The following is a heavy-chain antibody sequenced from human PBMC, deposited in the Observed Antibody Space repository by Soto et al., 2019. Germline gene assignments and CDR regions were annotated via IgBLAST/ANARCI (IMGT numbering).Heavy chain of an antibody. CDR3: ARPYSTGWFYSDY. CDR1: GGTVNSDS. V-gene: IGHV1-69*09. D-gene: IGHD6-19*01. J-gene: IGHJ4*02. CDR2: IIPSLGTV. Sequence: QVQLVQSGAEVKNPGSSVKVSCKPSGGTVNSDSISWIRQAPGQGLEWMGRIIPSLGTVNYAQTFQGRLTITADRSTGAAYMELSSLRSEDTAVYYCARPYSTGWFYSDYWGQGTLVTVSS.